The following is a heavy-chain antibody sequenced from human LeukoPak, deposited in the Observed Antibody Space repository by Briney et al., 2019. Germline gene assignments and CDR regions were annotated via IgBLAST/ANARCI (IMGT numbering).Heavy chain of an antibody. V-gene: IGHV3-30-3*01. D-gene: IGHD6-19*01. Sequence: PGRSLRLSCAASGFTFSSYAMHWVRQAPGKGLEWVAVISYDGSNKYYADSVKGRFTISRDNSKNTLYLQMNSLRAEDTAVYYRARGPTRGAIAVAGPGWFDPWGQGTLVTVSS. CDR2: ISYDGSNK. CDR3: ARGPTRGAIAVAGPGWFDP. CDR1: GFTFSSYA. J-gene: IGHJ5*02.